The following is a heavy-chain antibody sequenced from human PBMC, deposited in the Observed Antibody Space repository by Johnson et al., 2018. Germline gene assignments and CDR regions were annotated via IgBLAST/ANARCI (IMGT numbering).Heavy chain of an antibody. V-gene: IGHV1-46*01. CDR1: GYTLTSFY. D-gene: IGHD1-1*01. J-gene: IGHJ4*02. CDR3: ARGQGTRTGVFEY. Sequence: QVQLVQSGAEVKKPGATVKVSCKASGYTLTSFYMHCVRQAPGQGLEWMGMINPRSGSAHYAQKFQGRVTMTRDTATSTVYMELSRLTSEDTAVYYCARGQGTRTGVFEYWGQGSLVTVSS. CDR2: INPRSGSA.